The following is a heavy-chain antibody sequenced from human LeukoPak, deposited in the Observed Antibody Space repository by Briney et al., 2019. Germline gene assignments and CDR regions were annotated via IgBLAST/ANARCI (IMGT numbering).Heavy chain of an antibody. CDR3: ARGLSSGWYVGNYYYGMDV. V-gene: IGHV4-34*01. CDR1: GGSFSGYY. D-gene: IGHD6-19*01. Sequence: TSETLSLTCAVYGGSFSGYYWSWIRQPPGKGLEWIGEINHSGSTNYNPSLKSRVTISVDTSKNQFSLKLSSVTAADTAVYYCARGLSSGWYVGNYYYGMDVWGQGTTVTVSS. CDR2: INHSGST. J-gene: IGHJ6*02.